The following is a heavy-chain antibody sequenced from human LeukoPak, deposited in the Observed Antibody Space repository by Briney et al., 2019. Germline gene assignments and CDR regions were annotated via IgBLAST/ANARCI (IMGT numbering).Heavy chain of an antibody. CDR3: ARGLVVPAAMPYY. Sequence: GGSLRLSCAASGFTFSSYAMHWVRQAPGKGLEWVAVISYDGSNKYYADSVKGRFTISRDNSKNTLYLQMNSLRAEDTAVYYCARGLVVPAAMPYYWGQGTLVTVSS. D-gene: IGHD2-2*01. V-gene: IGHV3-30-3*01. CDR1: GFTFSSYA. J-gene: IGHJ4*02. CDR2: ISYDGSNK.